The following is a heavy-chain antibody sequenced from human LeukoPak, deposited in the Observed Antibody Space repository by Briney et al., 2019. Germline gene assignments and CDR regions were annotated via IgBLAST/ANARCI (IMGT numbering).Heavy chain of an antibody. V-gene: IGHV3-30-3*01. Sequence: GGSLRLSCAASGFTFSTYFMHWVRQAPGKGLEWVADIASDGSHTFYVESVKGRFTISRDNSNNTLYLQMNSLRAEDTAMYYCAKVGDLWYSNYYFDYWGQGTLVTVSS. J-gene: IGHJ4*02. D-gene: IGHD4-11*01. CDR1: GFTFSTYF. CDR3: AKVGDLWYSNYYFDY. CDR2: IASDGSHT.